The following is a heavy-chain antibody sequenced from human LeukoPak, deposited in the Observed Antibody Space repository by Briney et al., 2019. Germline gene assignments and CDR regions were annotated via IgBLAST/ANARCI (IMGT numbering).Heavy chain of an antibody. D-gene: IGHD3-10*01. Sequence: SETLSLTCTVSGGSISSGSYYWSWIRQPAGKGLEWIGRIYTSGSTNYNPSLKSRVTISVDTSKNQFSLKLSSVTAADTAVYYCARRRGYGSGSYQGKYYFDYWGQGTLVTVSS. CDR3: ARRRGYGSGSYQGKYYFDY. V-gene: IGHV4-61*02. CDR1: GGSISSGSYY. J-gene: IGHJ4*02. CDR2: IYTSGST.